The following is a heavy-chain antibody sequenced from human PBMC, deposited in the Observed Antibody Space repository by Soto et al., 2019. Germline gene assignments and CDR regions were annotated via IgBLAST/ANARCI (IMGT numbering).Heavy chain of an antibody. CDR1: GYPVTAYY. CDR3: GGRGGVGVAGSAAFDM. Sequence: QLHLVQSGAVVKKPGASVTVSCSASGYPVTAYYMHWVRQAPGRGLEWMGGINPATGAAKYTQTIQGRVTVTRDQSPGTVFRGLSGLASGDTAGFFWGGRGGVGVAGSAAFDMWGQGTLVTVSS. D-gene: IGHD3-3*01. CDR2: INPATGAA. V-gene: IGHV1-2*02. J-gene: IGHJ3*02.